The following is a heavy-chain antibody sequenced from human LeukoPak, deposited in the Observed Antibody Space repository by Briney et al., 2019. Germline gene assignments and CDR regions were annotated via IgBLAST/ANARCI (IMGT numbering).Heavy chain of an antibody. CDR3: TTDLLAVTSIAAAGTFDY. CDR2: IKSKTDGGTT. J-gene: IGHJ4*02. Sequence: GGSLRLSCAASGFTFKNAWMSWVRQAPGKGLEWVGRIKSKTDGGTTDYAAPVKGRFTISRDDSKNTLYLQMNSLKTEDTAVYYCTTDLLAVTSIAAAGTFDYWGQGTLVTVSS. V-gene: IGHV3-15*01. D-gene: IGHD6-13*01. CDR1: GFTFKNAW.